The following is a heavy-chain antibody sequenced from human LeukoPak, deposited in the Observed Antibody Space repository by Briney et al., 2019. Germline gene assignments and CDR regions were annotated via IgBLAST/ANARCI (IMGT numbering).Heavy chain of an antibody. J-gene: IGHJ6*02. CDR2: FDPEDGET. D-gene: IGHD2-2*01. Sequence: ASVKVSCKVSGYTLTELSMHWVRQAPGKGLEWMGGFDPEDGETIYAQKFQGRVTMTEDTSTDIAYMELSSLRSEDTAVYYCATQDGVVVPAEYYGMDVWGQGTTVTVSS. V-gene: IGHV1-24*01. CDR1: GYTLTELS. CDR3: ATQDGVVVPAEYYGMDV.